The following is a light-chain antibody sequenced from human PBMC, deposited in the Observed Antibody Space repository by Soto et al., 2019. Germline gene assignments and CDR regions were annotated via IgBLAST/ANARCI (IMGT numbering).Light chain of an antibody. CDR3: QRYNNGPPVT. Sequence: DIQMTQSPSSLSASVGDRVTITCRASQVINNYLAWYQQKPGKPPKLLIYAASTLQSGVPSRFSGGGSGTDFSLTINNLQPEDVATYYCQRYNNGPPVTFGPGTKV. CDR2: AAS. V-gene: IGKV1-27*01. CDR1: QVINNY. J-gene: IGKJ3*01.